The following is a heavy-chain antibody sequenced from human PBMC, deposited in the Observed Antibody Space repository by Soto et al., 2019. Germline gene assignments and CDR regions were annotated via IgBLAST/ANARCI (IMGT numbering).Heavy chain of an antibody. V-gene: IGHV3-15*01. CDR2: ISTKSTGDTT. CDR1: GFTLSNAW. J-gene: IGHJ4*02. D-gene: IGHD2-15*01. CDR3: TTRIA. Sequence: GGSLRLSCAASGFTLSNAWMSWVRQAPRKGLEWVGRISTKSTGDTTDYAAPVKGRFTISRDDSKNTLYLQMDSLKAEDTGVYFCTTRIAGGQGTRVTVSS.